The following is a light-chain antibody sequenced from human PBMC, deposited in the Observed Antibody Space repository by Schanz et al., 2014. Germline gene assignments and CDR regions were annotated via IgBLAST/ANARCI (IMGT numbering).Light chain of an antibody. CDR3: SSYAGSSTVE. V-gene: IGLV2-14*02. CDR2: EGT. Sequence: QSVLTQPASVSGSPGQSITISCTGTSSDVGNYDLVSWYQQHPGKAPKLMIYEGTKRPSGVPDRFSGTRSGNTASLTISGLQAEDEADYYCSSYAGSSTVEFGGGTKLTVL. CDR1: SSDVGNYDL. J-gene: IGLJ2*01.